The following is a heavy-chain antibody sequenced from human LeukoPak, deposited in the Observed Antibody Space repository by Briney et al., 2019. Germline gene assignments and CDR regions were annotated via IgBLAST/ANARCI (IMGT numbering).Heavy chain of an antibody. J-gene: IGHJ4*02. CDR3: ARAHYYDSSGYVD. V-gene: IGHV3-NL1*01. CDR1: GFTFSSYG. CDR2: IYSGGST. D-gene: IGHD3-22*01. Sequence: GGSLRLSCAASGFTFSSYGMHWVRQAPGKGLEWVSVIYSGGSTYYADSVKGRFTISRDNSKNTLYLQMNSLRAEDTAVYYCARAHYYDSSGYVDWGQGTLVTVSS.